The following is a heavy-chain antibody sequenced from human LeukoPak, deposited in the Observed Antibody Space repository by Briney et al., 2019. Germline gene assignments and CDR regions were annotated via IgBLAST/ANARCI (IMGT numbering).Heavy chain of an antibody. CDR3: ARGPGSGHYFDY. V-gene: IGHV3-48*04. CDR1: GFTLSTSP. CDR2: ISSSSGTI. Sequence: GGSLRLSCAASGFTLSTSPMNWVRQAPGKGPEWVSYISSSSGTIYYADSVKGRFTISRDNAENSLYLQMNSLRAEDTAVYYCARGPGSGHYFDYWGQGTLVTVSS. J-gene: IGHJ4*02. D-gene: IGHD2-15*01.